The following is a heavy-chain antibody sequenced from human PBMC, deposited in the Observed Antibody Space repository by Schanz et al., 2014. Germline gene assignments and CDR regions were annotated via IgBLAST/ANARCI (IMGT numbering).Heavy chain of an antibody. J-gene: IGHJ4*02. CDR3: ARDPYGKNSGDFDY. CDR1: GYTFIDYY. CDR2: IDPNGGAT. V-gene: IGHV1-2*02. Sequence: QVQLVQSGAEVKKPGASVNLSCKASGYTFIDYYMHWVRQAPGQGLEWVGWIDPNGGATNHAQMLQGRVTMTRDTSISTAYMELSGLTSDDTAVYFCARDPYGKNSGDFDYWGQGTLVTVSS. D-gene: IGHD4-17*01.